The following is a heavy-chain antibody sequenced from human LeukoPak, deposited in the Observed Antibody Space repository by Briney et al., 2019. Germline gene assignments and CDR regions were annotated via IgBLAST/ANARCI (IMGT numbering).Heavy chain of an antibody. V-gene: IGHV3-11*01. CDR1: GFTFSDYS. D-gene: IGHD1-14*01. Sequence: GGSLRLSCAASGFTFSDYSMTWIRQAPGKGREWVSYIGSSGTTIYYADSVKGRFTISRDNAKNSLYLQMNSLRAEDTAVYYCARGVEPLAANTLAYWGQGTLVTVSS. CDR2: IGSSGTTI. CDR3: ARGVEPLAANTLAY. J-gene: IGHJ4*02.